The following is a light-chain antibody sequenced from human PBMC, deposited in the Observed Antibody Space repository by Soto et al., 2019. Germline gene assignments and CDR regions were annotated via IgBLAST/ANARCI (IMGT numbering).Light chain of an antibody. J-gene: IGKJ3*01. V-gene: IGKV3-20*01. CDR3: QQYGSSPIFT. CDR2: GAS. CDR1: QSVSSSY. Sequence: EIVLTQSPGTLSLSPGERATLSCRASQSVSSSYLAWYQQKPGQAPRLLIYGASGRASGIPDRLSGSGSGTDFTLTISRLEPEDFAVYYCQQYGSSPIFTFGPGTKVDIK.